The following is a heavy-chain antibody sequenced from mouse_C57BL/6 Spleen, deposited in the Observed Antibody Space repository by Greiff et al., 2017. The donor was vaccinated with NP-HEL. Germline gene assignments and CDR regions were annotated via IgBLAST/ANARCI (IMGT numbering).Heavy chain of an antibody. CDR2: ISYSGST. J-gene: IGHJ2*01. V-gene: IGHV3-8*01. CDR1: GYSITSDY. CDR3: ASQLTGTGYFDY. Sequence: EVRLVESGPGLAKPSQTLSLTCSVTGYSITSDYWNWIRKFPGNKLEYMGYISYSGSTYYNPSLKSRISITRDTSKNQYYLQLNSVTTEDTATYYGASQLTGTGYFDYWGQGTTLTVSS. D-gene: IGHD4-1*01.